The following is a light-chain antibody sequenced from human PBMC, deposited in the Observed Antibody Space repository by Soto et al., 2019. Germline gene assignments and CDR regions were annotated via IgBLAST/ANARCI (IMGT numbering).Light chain of an antibody. Sequence: QSVLTQPPSASGTPGQRVTISCSGSSSNIGTNTVNWYQQFPRSAPKLLMYSSNQRPSGVPDRFSGSKSGTSASLAISGLQSEDEADYYCAAWDGSLNVVPFGGGTKLTVL. V-gene: IGLV1-44*01. J-gene: IGLJ3*02. CDR3: AAWDGSLNVVP. CDR2: SSN. CDR1: SSNIGTNT.